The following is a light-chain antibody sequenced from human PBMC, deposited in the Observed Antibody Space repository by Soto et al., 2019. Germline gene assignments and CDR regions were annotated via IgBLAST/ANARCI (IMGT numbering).Light chain of an antibody. CDR2: GVT. CDR3: SSSTSASTLLYL. Sequence: QSALTQPASVSGSPGQSITISCTGTSSDVGGYNYVSWYQQHPGIAPKLLIYGVTNRPSGVSTRCSGSKSGNTASLTISGLQAEDEADYHCSSSTSASTLLYLFGTGTKVTVL. V-gene: IGLV2-14*01. J-gene: IGLJ1*01. CDR1: SSDVGGYNY.